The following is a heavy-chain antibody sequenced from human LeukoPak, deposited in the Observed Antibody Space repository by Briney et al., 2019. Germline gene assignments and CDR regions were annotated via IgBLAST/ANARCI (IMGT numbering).Heavy chain of an antibody. CDR1: GYTFTSYD. D-gene: IGHD6-6*01. Sequence: GASVKVSCKASGYTFTSYDINWVRQATGQGLEWMGWMNPNSGNTAYAKKFQGRVTITRHTSISTAYMELSSLRSEDKAVYYCARGLGAARPSFWFDPWGQGTLVTVSS. CDR3: ARGLGAARPSFWFDP. CDR2: MNPNSGNT. V-gene: IGHV1-8*03. J-gene: IGHJ5*02.